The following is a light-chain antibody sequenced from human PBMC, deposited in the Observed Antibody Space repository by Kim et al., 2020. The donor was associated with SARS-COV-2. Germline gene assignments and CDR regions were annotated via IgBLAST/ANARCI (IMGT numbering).Light chain of an antibody. V-gene: IGLV2-14*03. Sequence: QSVLTQPASVSGSPGQSITISCTGTSSDVGAYNYVSWYQQHPGKVPKLMIYDVNNRPSGVSDRFSGSKSGNTASLTISGLQAEDEADYYCSSFTTSNTLVFGGGTKLTVL. CDR1: SSDVGAYNY. CDR2: DVN. CDR3: SSFTTSNTLV. J-gene: IGLJ3*02.